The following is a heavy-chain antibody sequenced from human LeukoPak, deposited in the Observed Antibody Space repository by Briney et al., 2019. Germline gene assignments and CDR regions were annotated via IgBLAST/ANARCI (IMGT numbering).Heavy chain of an antibody. CDR3: ARDTLNYHDSSGYYQFDY. J-gene: IGHJ4*02. D-gene: IGHD3-22*01. CDR2: ISSSGSTI. Sequence: GGSLRLSCAASGLTFSDYYMSWIRQAPGKGLEWVSYISSSGSTIYYADSVKGRFTISRDNAKNSLYLQMNSLRAEDTAVYYCARDTLNYHDSSGYYQFDYWGQGTLVTVSS. CDR1: GLTFSDYY. V-gene: IGHV3-11*01.